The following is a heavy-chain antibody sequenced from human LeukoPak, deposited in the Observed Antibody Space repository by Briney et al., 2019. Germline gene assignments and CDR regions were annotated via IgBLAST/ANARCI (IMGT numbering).Heavy chain of an antibody. D-gene: IGHD3-9*01. V-gene: IGHV1-24*01. Sequence: GGSVRLSCTASGYTFTNLSMHWVRQAPGKGLEWMAGVDREDGKTIYAQKVQGRVTMTEDTSTDTAYMELSSLRSEDTAVYYCATGFKSVTGSDFDYWGQGTLVTVSS. CDR1: GYTFTNLS. CDR3: ATGFKSVTGSDFDY. CDR2: VDREDGKT. J-gene: IGHJ4*02.